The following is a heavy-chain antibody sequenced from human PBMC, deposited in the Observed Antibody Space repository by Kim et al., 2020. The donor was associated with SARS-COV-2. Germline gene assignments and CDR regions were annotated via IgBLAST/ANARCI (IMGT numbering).Heavy chain of an antibody. Sequence: GGSLRLSCTASGFTISNYWMSWVRQAPGKGLEWVANIKQDGSQKYYVDSVRGRFTISRDNAKNSLYLQMNSLRVEDTAVYDCASGTVVVASSEYWGQGTLVSVSS. V-gene: IGHV3-7*01. CDR2: IKQDGSQK. D-gene: IGHD3-22*01. J-gene: IGHJ4*02. CDR1: GFTISNYW. CDR3: ASGTVVVASSEY.